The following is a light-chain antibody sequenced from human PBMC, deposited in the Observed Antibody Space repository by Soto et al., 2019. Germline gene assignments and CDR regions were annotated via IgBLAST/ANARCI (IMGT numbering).Light chain of an antibody. CDR3: CSYAGSYAWV. CDR2: EVT. Sequence: QSALTQPRSVSGSPGQSVTISCTGGSSDVGGYNYVSWYQHHPGKAPKFMIYEVTKRPSGVPDRFSGSKSGNTASLTISGVQGEDEADYYCCSYAGSYAWVFGAGTKLTVL. J-gene: IGLJ3*02. V-gene: IGLV2-11*01. CDR1: SSDVGGYNY.